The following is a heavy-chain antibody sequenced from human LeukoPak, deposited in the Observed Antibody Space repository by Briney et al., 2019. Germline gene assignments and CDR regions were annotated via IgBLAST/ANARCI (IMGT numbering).Heavy chain of an antibody. CDR1: GFTFTSYA. V-gene: IGHV3-23*01. Sequence: GGSLRLSCAASGFTFTSYAMSWVRQAPGKGLEWVSSISGIGSSTYYADSVKGRFTISRDNSKNTLYLQMNSLRAEDTAVYYCAKGPTSSSWYLYYFDYWGQGTLVTVSS. J-gene: IGHJ4*02. CDR3: AKGPTSSSWYLYYFDY. CDR2: ISGIGSST. D-gene: IGHD6-13*01.